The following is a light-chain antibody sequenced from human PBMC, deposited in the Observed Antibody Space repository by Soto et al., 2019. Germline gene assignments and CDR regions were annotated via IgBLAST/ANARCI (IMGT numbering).Light chain of an antibody. CDR1: SANIGSNT. Sequence: QSVLTQSPAASGTPGQRVIISCSGSSANIGSNTVNWYQQRPGTAPKLLIYNNNQRPSGVPDRFSGSKSGTSASLAVSGLQSEDEADYYCESWDDSLNCLNIGGGTQLTVL. CDR2: NNN. J-gene: IGLJ2*01. CDR3: ESWDDSLNCLN. V-gene: IGLV1-44*01.